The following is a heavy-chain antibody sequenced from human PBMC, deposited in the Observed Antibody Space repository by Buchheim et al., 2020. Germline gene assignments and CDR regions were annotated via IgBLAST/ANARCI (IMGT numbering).Heavy chain of an antibody. V-gene: IGHV4-59*01. CDR1: GGSISSYY. CDR2: IYYSGIT. D-gene: IGHD3-9*01. J-gene: IGHJ4*02. CDR3: ARDRYDILTGDRIVGDC. Sequence: QVQLQESGPGLVKPSETLSLTCSVSGGSISSYYWSWLRQPPGKGLEWVGYIYYSGITNYNPSLNSRATISVDTSKNQFSLKLSSVTAADTAVYYCARDRYDILTGDRIVGDCWGQGTL.